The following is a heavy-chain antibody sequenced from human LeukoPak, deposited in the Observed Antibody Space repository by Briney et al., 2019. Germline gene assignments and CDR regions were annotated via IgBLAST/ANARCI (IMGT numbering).Heavy chain of an antibody. V-gene: IGHV3-33*01. D-gene: IGHD6-25*01. J-gene: IGHJ3*01. CDR1: GLTLRSYA. CDR3: AREGPREFDSSGVGGFDV. Sequence: PGGSLRLSCAASGLTLRSYAMHWVRQAPGKELEWVAVIWYDGANKYYVDSVKGRFTISRDNSKNTLYLQMNSLRAEDTAVYFCAREGPREFDSSGVGGFDVWGQGTMVTVSS. CDR2: IWYDGANK.